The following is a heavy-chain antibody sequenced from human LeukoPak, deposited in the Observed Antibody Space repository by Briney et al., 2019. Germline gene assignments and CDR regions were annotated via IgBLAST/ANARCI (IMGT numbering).Heavy chain of an antibody. J-gene: IGHJ4*02. D-gene: IGHD4-17*01. CDR3: ARGLRGTRLDY. CDR2: IYYSGST. CDR1: GGSISSYY. Sequence: PSETLSLTCTVSGGSISSYYWSWIRQPPGKGLEWIGYIYYSGSTNYNPSLKSRVTISVDTSKNQFSLKLSSVTAADTAVYHCARGLRGTRLDYWGQGTLVTVSS. V-gene: IGHV4-59*01.